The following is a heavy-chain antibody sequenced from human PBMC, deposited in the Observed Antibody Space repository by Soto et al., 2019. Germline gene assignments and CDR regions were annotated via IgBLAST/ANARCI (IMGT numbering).Heavy chain of an antibody. V-gene: IGHV3-33*01. D-gene: IGHD6-19*01. J-gene: IGHJ4*02. Sequence: QVQLVESGGGVVQPGRSLRLSCAASGFTFSSYGMHWVRQAPGKGLEWVAVIWYDGSNKYYADSVKGRFTISRDNSKNTLYLQMNSLRAEDTAVYYCARDLWYSSGWYPFDYWGQGTLVTVSS. CDR2: IWYDGSNK. CDR3: ARDLWYSSGWYPFDY. CDR1: GFTFSSYG.